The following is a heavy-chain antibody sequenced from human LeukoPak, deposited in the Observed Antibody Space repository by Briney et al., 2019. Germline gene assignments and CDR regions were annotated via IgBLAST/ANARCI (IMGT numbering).Heavy chain of an antibody. J-gene: IGHJ4*02. V-gene: IGHV4-39*01. CDR1: GVSISSSSYY. CDR2: IYYSGST. Sequence: SETLSLTCTVSGVSISSSSYYWGWIRQPPGKGLEWIGSIYYSGSTYYNPSPKSRVTISGYTSKNQFSLKLSSVPAAHTAVYYCARRAPTMIDYWGQGTLVTVSS. CDR3: ARRAPTMIDY. D-gene: IGHD5-12*01.